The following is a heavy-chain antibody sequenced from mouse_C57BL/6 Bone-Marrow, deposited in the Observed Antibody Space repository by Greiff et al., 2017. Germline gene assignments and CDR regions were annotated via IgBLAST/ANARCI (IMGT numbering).Heavy chain of an antibody. D-gene: IGHD2-1*01. CDR1: GFTFSSYG. CDR3: ASMVTTNTMDY. Sequence: EVQLVESGGDLVKPGGSLKLSCAASGFTFSSYGMSWVRQTPDKSLEWVATISSGGSYTYYPDSVKGRFTISRDNAKNTLYLQMSSMKAEDTAMYYCASMVTTNTMDYWGQGTSVTVSS. V-gene: IGHV5-6*01. CDR2: ISSGGSYT. J-gene: IGHJ4*01.